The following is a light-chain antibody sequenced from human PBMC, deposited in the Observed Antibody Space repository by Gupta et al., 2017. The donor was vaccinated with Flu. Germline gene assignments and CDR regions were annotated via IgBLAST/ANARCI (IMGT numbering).Light chain of an antibody. CDR2: DVS. CDR3: SSYTSGSTLVVV. J-gene: IGLJ2*01. Sequence: QSALTQPASVSGSPGQSINISCTRPTSDVGGYNSVSWYQQRPGTAPKLMIYDVSNRPSGISNRFSGSKSGNTASLTISGLQAEDEADYYCSSYTSGSTLVVVFGGGTKLTVL. CDR1: TSDVGGYNS. V-gene: IGLV2-14*01.